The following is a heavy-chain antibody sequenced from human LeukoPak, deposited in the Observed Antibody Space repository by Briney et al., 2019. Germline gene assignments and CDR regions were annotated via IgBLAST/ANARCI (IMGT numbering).Heavy chain of an antibody. V-gene: IGHV1-2*04. CDR1: GYTFTGYY. D-gene: IGHD3-10*01. CDR3: ARDYYGSGTRGAFDM. J-gene: IGHJ3*02. Sequence: ASVKVSCKASGYTFTGYYMHWVRQAPGQGLEWMGWINPNSGGTNYAQKFQGWVTMTRDTSISTAYMELSRLRSDDTAVYYCARDYYGSGTRGAFDMWGQGTMVTVSS. CDR2: INPNSGGT.